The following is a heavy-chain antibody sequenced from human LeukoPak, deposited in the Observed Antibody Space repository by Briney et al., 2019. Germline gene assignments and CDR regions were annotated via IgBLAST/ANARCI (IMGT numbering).Heavy chain of an antibody. CDR3: ARVLTGDYYFDH. CDR2: IYHSGST. CDR1: GGSISSGGYY. V-gene: IGHV4-30-2*01. Sequence: SETLSLTCTVSGGSISSGGYYWSWIRQPPGKGLEWIGYIYHSGSTYYNPSLKSRVTISVDRSKNQFSLKLSSVTAADTAVYYCARVLTGDYYFDHWGQGTLVTVSS. J-gene: IGHJ4*02.